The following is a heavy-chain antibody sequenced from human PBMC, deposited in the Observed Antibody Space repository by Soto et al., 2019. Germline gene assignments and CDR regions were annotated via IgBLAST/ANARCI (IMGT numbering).Heavy chain of an antibody. CDR3: ARDQKPGAYTDY. J-gene: IGHJ4*02. CDR2: IYYSGST. D-gene: IGHD3-16*01. V-gene: IGHV4-59*01. CDR1: GGSISSYY. Sequence: SETLSLTCTVSGGSISSYYWSWIRQPPGKGLEWIGYIYYSGSTNYNPSLKSRVTISVDTSKNQFSLKLSSVTAADTAVYYCARDQKPGAYTDYWGQGTLVPVSP.